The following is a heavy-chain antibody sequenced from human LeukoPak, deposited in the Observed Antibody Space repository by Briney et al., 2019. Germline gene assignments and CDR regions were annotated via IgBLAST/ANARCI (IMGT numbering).Heavy chain of an antibody. D-gene: IGHD2-21*02. CDR3: ARSDNWYFDL. Sequence: ASVKVSCKTSGYTFTTYGISWVRQAPGQGLEWMGWISTYNGNTKSAQKFQGRVTMTTDTSTSTAYMELRSLRSDDTAVYYCARSDNWYFDLWGRGTLVTVSS. CDR1: GYTFTTYG. J-gene: IGHJ2*01. CDR2: ISTYNGNT. V-gene: IGHV1-18*01.